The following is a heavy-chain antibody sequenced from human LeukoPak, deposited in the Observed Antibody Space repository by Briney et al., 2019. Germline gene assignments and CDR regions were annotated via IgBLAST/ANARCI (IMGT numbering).Heavy chain of an antibody. V-gene: IGHV3-21*01. J-gene: IGHJ4*02. CDR1: GFTFSSYS. CDR3: ARDDFYDSSGYPLGY. D-gene: IGHD3-22*01. CDR2: ISSSSSYI. Sequence: GGSLRLSCAASGFTFSSYSMNWVRQAPGKGLEWVSSISSSSSYIYHADSVKGRFTISRDNAKNSLYLQMNSLRAEDTAVYYCARDDFYDSSGYPLGYWGQGTLVAVSS.